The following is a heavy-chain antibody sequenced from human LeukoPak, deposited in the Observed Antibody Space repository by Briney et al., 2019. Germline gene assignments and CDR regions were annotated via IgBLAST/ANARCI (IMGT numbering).Heavy chain of an antibody. Sequence: PSETLSLTCTVSGGSISSGSYYWSWIRQPPGKGLEWIGEINHSGSTNYNPSLKSRVTISVDTSKNQFSLKLSSVTAADTAVYYCARAAPKYPDPYYYYYYGMDVWGQGTTVTVSS. D-gene: IGHD1-14*01. V-gene: IGHV4-39*07. CDR3: ARAAPKYPDPYYYYYYGMDV. CDR1: GGSISSGSYY. J-gene: IGHJ6*02. CDR2: INHSGST.